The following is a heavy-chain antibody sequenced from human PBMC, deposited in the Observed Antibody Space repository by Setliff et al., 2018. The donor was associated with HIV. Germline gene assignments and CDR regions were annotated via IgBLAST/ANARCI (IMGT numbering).Heavy chain of an antibody. CDR2: VTYDGRRT. V-gene: IGHV3-30*10. CDR1: GFTFRTFA. D-gene: IGHD2-15*01. J-gene: IGHJ4*02. CDR3: ASARIPTGGMSTSFDY. Sequence: LILSCVASGFTFRTFAMHWVRQAPGKGLEWVSGVTYDGRRTFYTDAVKGRFTISRDNSNNTLYLQVSSLRPEDTAVYYCASARIPTGGMSTSFDYWGQGTLVTVSS.